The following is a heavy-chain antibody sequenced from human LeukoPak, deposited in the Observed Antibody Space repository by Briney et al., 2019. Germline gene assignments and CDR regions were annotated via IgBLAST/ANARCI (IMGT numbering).Heavy chain of an antibody. J-gene: IGHJ4*02. D-gene: IGHD7-27*01. Sequence: GASVKVSCTASGYTFTGYYMHWVRQAPGQGLEWMGRINPNSGGTNYAQKFQGRVTMTRDTSISTAYMELSRLRSDDTAVYYCARFDNGDTQTFDYWGQGTLVTVSS. CDR2: INPNSGGT. CDR3: ARFDNGDTQTFDY. CDR1: GYTFTGYY. V-gene: IGHV1-2*06.